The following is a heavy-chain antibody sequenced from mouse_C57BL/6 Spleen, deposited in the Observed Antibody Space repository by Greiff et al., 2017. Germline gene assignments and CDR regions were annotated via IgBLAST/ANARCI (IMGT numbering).Heavy chain of an antibody. J-gene: IGHJ2*01. CDR2: IYPSDSET. CDR1: GYTFTSYW. D-gene: IGHD3-2*02. Sequence: QVQLKQPGAELVRPGSSVKLSCKASGYTFTSYWMDWVKQRPGQGLEWIGNIYPSDSETHYNQKFKDKATLTGDKSSSTAYMQLSSLTSEDSAVYYCAREAPRGYCFDYWGQGTTLTVSS. CDR3: AREAPRGYCFDY. V-gene: IGHV1-61*01.